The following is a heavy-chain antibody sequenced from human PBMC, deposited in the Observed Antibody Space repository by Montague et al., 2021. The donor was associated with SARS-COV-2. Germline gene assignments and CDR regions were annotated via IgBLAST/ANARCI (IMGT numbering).Heavy chain of an antibody. CDR2: IYTSGST. CDR3: ARVGGNHYRYFDY. J-gene: IGHJ4*02. D-gene: IGHD1-26*01. Sequence: SETLSLTCTVSGGSINSSYWSWIRQPAGKGLEWIGRIYTSGSTNYNPSLRSRVTISVDTSKNQFSLRLSSVTAADTAVYYCARVGGNHYRYFDYWGQGTLVTVPS. V-gene: IGHV4-4*07. CDR1: GGSINSSY.